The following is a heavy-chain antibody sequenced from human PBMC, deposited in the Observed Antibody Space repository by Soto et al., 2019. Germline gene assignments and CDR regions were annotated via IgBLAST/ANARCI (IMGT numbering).Heavy chain of an antibody. Sequence: QMQLVQSGPEVKKPGASVTVSCKASGFTFTSFAVQWVRQARGQRLEWIGWIIVGSGNTNYAQKFQERVTFTRDMSTSTAYMELSSLRSEDTAIYYCVAGQCIDSGCRNSLQDWGQGTLVTVSS. CDR2: IIVGSGNT. CDR3: VAGQCIDSGCRNSLQD. CDR1: GFTFTSFA. J-gene: IGHJ1*01. V-gene: IGHV1-58*01. D-gene: IGHD1-1*01.